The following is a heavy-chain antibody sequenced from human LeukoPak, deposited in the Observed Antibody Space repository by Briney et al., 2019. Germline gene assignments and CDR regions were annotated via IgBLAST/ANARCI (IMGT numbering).Heavy chain of an antibody. D-gene: IGHD6-19*01. CDR1: GFTFSSYA. Sequence: GGSLRLSCAASGFTFSSYAMSWVRQAPGKGLEWVSAISGSGGSTYYADSVKGRFTISRDNSKNTVYLQMASLRPEDMAVYYCARVPFSSAWYDYWGQGTLVTVSS. V-gene: IGHV3-23*01. J-gene: IGHJ4*02. CDR3: ARVPFSSAWYDY. CDR2: ISGSGGST.